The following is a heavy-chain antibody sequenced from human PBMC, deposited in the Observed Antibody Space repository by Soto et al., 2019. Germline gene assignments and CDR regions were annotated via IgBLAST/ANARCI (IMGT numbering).Heavy chain of an antibody. CDR3: ARKAYNYDFADC. D-gene: IGHD3-22*01. J-gene: IGHJ4*02. CDR2: IKEDGSEK. Sequence: GSLRLSCAASGFTFSSYWMSWVRQAPGKGLEWVANIKEDGSEKYYVDSVKGRFTISRDNAKNSLYLQMNSLRAEDTAVYYCARKAYNYDFADCWGQGTLVTVSS. V-gene: IGHV3-7*01. CDR1: GFTFSSYW.